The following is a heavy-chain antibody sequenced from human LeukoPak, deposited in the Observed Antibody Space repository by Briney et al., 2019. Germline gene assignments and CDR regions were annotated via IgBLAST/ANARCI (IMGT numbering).Heavy chain of an antibody. D-gene: IGHD3-10*01. CDR2: INWNGGST. J-gene: IGHJ4*02. CDR1: GFTFDDCG. CDR3: ARFRGSGSSPLDY. Sequence: PGGSLRLSCAASGFTFDDCGMSWVRQAPGKGLEWVSGINWNGGSTGYADSVKGRFTISRDNVKNSLYLQMNSLRAEDTALYYCARFRGSGSSPLDYWGQGTLVTVSS. V-gene: IGHV3-20*04.